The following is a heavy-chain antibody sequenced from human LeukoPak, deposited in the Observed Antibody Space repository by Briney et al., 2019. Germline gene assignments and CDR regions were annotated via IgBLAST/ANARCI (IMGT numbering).Heavy chain of an antibody. D-gene: IGHD3-22*01. CDR1: GFTFSSYS. V-gene: IGHV3-21*01. CDR3: ESDSSGFAAFDI. J-gene: IGHJ3*02. CDR2: ISSSSSYI. Sequence: GGSLRLSCAASGFTFSSYSMNWVRQAPGKGLEWVSSISSSSSYIYYADSVKGRFTISRDNAKNSLYLQMNSLRAEDTAVYYCESDSSGFAAFDIWGQGIMVTVSS.